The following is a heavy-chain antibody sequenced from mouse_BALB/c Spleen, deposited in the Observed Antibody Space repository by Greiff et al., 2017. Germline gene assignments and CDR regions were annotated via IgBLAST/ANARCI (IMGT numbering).Heavy chain of an antibody. D-gene: IGHD1-1*01. V-gene: IGHV7-3*02. CDR1: GFTFTDYY. CDR2: IRNKANGYTT. J-gene: IGHJ3*01. Sequence: EVKLMESGGGLVQPGGSLRLSCATSGFTFTDYYMSWVRQPPGKALEWLGFIRNKANGYTTEYSASVKGRFTISRDNSQSILYLQMNTLRAEDSATYYCARDYYGTWFAYWGQGTLVTVSA. CDR3: ARDYYGTWFAY.